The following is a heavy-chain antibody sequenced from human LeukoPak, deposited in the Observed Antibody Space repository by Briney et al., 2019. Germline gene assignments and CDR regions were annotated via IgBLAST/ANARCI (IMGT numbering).Heavy chain of an antibody. V-gene: IGHV4-34*01. CDR2: INHSGST. Sequence: PSETLSLTCAVYGGSFSGYYWSWIRQPPGKGLEWIGEINHSGSTNYNPSLKSRVTISVDTSKNQFSLKLSSVTAADTAVYYCARDSGGKSGKFDYWGQGTLVTVSS. D-gene: IGHD3-10*01. J-gene: IGHJ4*02. CDR1: GGSFSGYY. CDR3: ARDSGGKSGKFDY.